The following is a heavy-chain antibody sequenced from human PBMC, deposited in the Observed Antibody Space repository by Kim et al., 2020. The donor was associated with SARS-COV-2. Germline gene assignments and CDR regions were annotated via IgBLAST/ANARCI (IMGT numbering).Heavy chain of an antibody. V-gene: IGHV3-11*05. J-gene: IGHJ6*02. CDR1: GFTFSDYY. CDR3: ARAGERHDILTGYSVGYYYGMDV. CDR2: ISSSSSYT. D-gene: IGHD3-9*01. Sequence: GGSLRLSCAASGFTFSDYYMSWIRQAPGKGLEWVSYISSSSSYTNYADSVKGRFTISRDNAKNSLYLQMNSLRAEDTAVYYCARAGERHDILTGYSVGYYYGMDVWGQGTTVTVSS.